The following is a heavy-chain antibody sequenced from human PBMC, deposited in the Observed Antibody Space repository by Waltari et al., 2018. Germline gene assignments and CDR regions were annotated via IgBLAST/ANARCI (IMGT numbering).Heavy chain of an antibody. Sequence: QVQLQESGPSLLKPSETLSLICTVSGGSISGFYWSWVRQPPGKGLDWIGYIYYTGSTNFNPSLKSRVTMSVDPSKNQFSLKLSSVTAADTAFYFCARVGGGDWEWFDPWGPGTLVTVSS. V-gene: IGHV4-59*01. CDR2: IYYTGST. J-gene: IGHJ5*02. CDR1: GGSISGFY. CDR3: ARVGGGDWEWFDP. D-gene: IGHD2-21*02.